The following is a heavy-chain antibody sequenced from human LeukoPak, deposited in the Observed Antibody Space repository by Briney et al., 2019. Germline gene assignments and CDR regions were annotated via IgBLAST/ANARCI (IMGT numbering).Heavy chain of an antibody. CDR1: GGSISGYY. V-gene: IGHV4-59*01. CDR3: AGGGTTVTYDY. Sequence: PSETLSLTCTVSGGSISGYYWSWIRQPPGKGLEWIGYIYYSGSTNYNPSLKSRVTISVDTSKNQFSLKLSSVTAADTAVYYCAGGGTTVTYDYWGQGTLVTVSS. D-gene: IGHD4-17*01. CDR2: IYYSGST. J-gene: IGHJ4*02.